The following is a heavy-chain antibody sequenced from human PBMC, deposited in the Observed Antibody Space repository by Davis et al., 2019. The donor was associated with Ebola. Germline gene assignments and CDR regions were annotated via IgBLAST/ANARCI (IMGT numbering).Heavy chain of an antibody. J-gene: IGHJ6*02. D-gene: IGHD3-10*01. CDR2: ILSEGSSI. Sequence: GESLKISCAVSGFTFSSYWMHWVRHTPGKGLVWVARILSEGSSISYADSVKGRFTISRDNAKNTVYLQMKSLGVEDTGVFYWARDRSGSTYNGMDVWGQGTTVTVSS. CDR1: GFTFSSYW. V-gene: IGHV3-74*01. CDR3: ARDRSGSTYNGMDV.